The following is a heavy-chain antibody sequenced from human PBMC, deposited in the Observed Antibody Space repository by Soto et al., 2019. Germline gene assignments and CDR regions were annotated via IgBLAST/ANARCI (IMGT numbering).Heavy chain of an antibody. Sequence: ASVKVSCKASGFTFTSSAVQWVRQARGQRLEWIGWIVVGSGNTNYAQKFQERVTITRDMSTSTAYMELSSLRSEDTAVYYCAADLDTALFFDYWGQGTLVTVSS. CDR2: IVVGSGNT. CDR3: AADLDTALFFDY. CDR1: GFTFTSSA. V-gene: IGHV1-58*01. D-gene: IGHD5-18*01. J-gene: IGHJ4*02.